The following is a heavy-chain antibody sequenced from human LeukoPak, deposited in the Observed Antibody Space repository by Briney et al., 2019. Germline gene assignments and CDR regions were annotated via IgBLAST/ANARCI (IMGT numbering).Heavy chain of an antibody. CDR1: GFTFSFYA. CDR3: ARVSSSSTYFDY. CDR2: ISGSGRA. V-gene: IGHV3-23*01. D-gene: IGHD6-13*01. J-gene: IGHJ4*02. Sequence: GGSLRLSCAASGFTFSFYAMSWVRQAPGKGLEWVSGISGSGRAYYADSVKGRFTISRDNSKNTLYLQMNSVRAEDTAIYYCARVSSSSTYFDYWGQGTLVTVSS.